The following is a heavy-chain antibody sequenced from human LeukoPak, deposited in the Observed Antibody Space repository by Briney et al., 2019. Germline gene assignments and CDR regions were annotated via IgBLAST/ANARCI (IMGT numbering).Heavy chain of an antibody. CDR2: INHSGST. CDR3: ARASGWYYLYYYYYMDV. Sequence: SSETLSLTCAVYGGSFSGYYWSWIRQPPGKGLEWIGEINHSGSTNYNPSLKSRVTISVDTSKNQFSLKLSSVTAADTAVYYCARASGWYYLYYYYYMDVWGKGTTVTISS. CDR1: GGSFSGYY. D-gene: IGHD6-19*01. J-gene: IGHJ6*03. V-gene: IGHV4-34*01.